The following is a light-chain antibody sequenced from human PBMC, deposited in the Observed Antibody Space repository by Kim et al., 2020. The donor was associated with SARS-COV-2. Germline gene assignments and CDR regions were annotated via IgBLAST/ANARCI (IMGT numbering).Light chain of an antibody. J-gene: IGLJ2*01. CDR2: GNS. V-gene: IGLV1-40*01. CDR3: QSYDSSLSGSV. CDR1: SSNIGAGYD. Sequence: QSVLTQPPSVSGAPGQRVTISCTGSSSNIGAGYDVHWYQQIPGTAPKLLIYGNSNRPSGVPDRFSGSKSGTSASLAITGLQAEDEADYYCQSYDSSLSGSVFGGGTKLTFL.